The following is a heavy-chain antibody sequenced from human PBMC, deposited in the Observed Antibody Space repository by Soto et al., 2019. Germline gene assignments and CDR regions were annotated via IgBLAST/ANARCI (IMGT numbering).Heavy chain of an antibody. J-gene: IGHJ6*02. CDR3: AGSIAAASDYYYYGMDV. CDR1: RYTFNDHY. CDR2: MNPKRGHR. D-gene: IGHD6-13*01. Sequence: ASVPVSCKASRYTFNDHYTLSVRQAPGQGLEWMGWMNPKRGHRYLAQKFQGRVTLTRDTSISTAYMELRRLRSEATAVYDCAGSIAAASDYYYYGMDVWGQGTTVTVSS. V-gene: IGHV1-2*02.